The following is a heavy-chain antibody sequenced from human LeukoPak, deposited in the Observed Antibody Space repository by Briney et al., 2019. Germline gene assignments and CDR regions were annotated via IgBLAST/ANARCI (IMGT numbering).Heavy chain of an antibody. Sequence: GGSLRLSCAASGFTFSRHWMHWVRQAPGKGLVRVSRINKGGSARNYADSVKGRFTISRDNAKNTLFLQMDSLRAEDTAVYYCATSGWYGNDDHWGQGTLVTVSS. V-gene: IGHV3-74*01. CDR1: GFTFSRHW. J-gene: IGHJ4*02. D-gene: IGHD6-19*01. CDR3: ATSGWYGNDDH. CDR2: INKGGSAR.